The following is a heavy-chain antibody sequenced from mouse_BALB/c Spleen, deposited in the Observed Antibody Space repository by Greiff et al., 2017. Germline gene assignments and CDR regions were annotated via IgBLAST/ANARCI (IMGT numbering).Heavy chain of an antibody. D-gene: IGHD2-14*01. V-gene: IGHV1-14*01. CDR3: AREGNRYDGVLYAMDY. CDR2: INPYNDGT. J-gene: IGHJ4*01. CDR1: GYTFTSYV. Sequence: EVKLQESGPELVKPGASVKMSCKASGYTFTSYVMHWVKQKPGQGLEWIGYINPYNDGTKYNEKFKGKATLTSDKSSSTAYMELSSLTSEDSAVYYWAREGNRYDGVLYAMDYWGQGTSVTVSS.